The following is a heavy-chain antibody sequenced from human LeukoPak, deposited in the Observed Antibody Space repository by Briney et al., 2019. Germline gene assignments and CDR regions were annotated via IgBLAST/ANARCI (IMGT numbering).Heavy chain of an antibody. CDR2: ISSSGSTI. Sequence: GGSLRLSCAASGFTFSSYEMNWVRQAPGKGLEWVSYISSSGSTIYYADSVKGRFTISRDNAKNSLYLQMNSLRVVDTAVYYCARSAGTWFDPWGQGTLVTVSS. D-gene: IGHD1-1*01. V-gene: IGHV3-48*03. CDR1: GFTFSSYE. CDR3: ARSAGTWFDP. J-gene: IGHJ5*02.